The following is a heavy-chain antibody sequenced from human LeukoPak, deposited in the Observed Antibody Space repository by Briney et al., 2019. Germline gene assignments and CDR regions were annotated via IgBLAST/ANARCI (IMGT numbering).Heavy chain of an antibody. V-gene: IGHV4-39*07. CDR1: GGSISSSSYY. Sequence: PSETLSLTCTVSGGSISSSSYYWGWIRQPPGKGLEWIGSIYYSGSTYYNPSLKSRVTISVDTSKNQFSLKLSSVTAADTAVYYCARDPPPGTTEWGQGTLVTVSS. CDR3: ARDPPPGTTE. J-gene: IGHJ4*02. CDR2: IYYSGST. D-gene: IGHD1-7*01.